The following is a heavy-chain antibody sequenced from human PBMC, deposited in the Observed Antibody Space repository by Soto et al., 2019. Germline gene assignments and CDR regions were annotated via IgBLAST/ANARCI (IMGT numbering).Heavy chain of an antibody. V-gene: IGHV4-59*01. J-gene: IGHJ6*02. CDR2: IYYSGST. CDR3: ARDSRTSHCSGMDV. CDR1: GGSISSYY. D-gene: IGHD2-2*01. Sequence: PSETLSLTCTVSGGSISSYYWSWIRQPPGKGLEWIGYIYYSGSTKYNPSLKSRVTISVDTSKNQFSLKLSSVTAAATAVYYCARDSRTSHCSGMDVWGQGTTVTVSS.